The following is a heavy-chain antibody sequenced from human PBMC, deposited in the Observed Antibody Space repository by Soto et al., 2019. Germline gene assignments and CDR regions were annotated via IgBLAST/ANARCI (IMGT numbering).Heavy chain of an antibody. V-gene: IGHV1-69*01. J-gene: IGHJ6*02. CDR1: GGTFSSYA. CDR2: IIPIFGTA. Sequence: QVQLVQSGAEVKKPGSSVKVSCKASGGTFSSYAISWVRQAPGQGLEWMGGIIPIFGTANYAQKFQGRVTITADESTISAYMELSSLRSEDTAVYYCARDEGIAARRGYYYYYYGLDVWGQGTTFTVSS. CDR3: ARDEGIAARRGYYYYYYGLDV. D-gene: IGHD6-6*01.